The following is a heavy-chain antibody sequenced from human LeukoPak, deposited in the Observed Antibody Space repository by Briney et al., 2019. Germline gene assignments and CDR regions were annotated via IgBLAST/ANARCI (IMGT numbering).Heavy chain of an antibody. J-gene: IGHJ4*02. CDR3: ARSIELRLGELSPLTNYFDY. CDR2: INHSGST. CDR1: GGSFSGYY. D-gene: IGHD3-16*02. Sequence: PSETLSLTCAVYGGSFSGYYWSWIRQPPGKGLEWIGEINHSGSTNYNPSLKSQVTISVDTSKNQFSLKLSSVTAADTAVYYCARSIELRLGELSPLTNYFDYWGQGTLVNVSS. V-gene: IGHV4-34*01.